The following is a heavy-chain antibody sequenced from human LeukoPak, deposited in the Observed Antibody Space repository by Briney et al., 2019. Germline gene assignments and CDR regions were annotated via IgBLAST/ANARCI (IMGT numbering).Heavy chain of an antibody. CDR2: IYTSGST. Sequence: SETLSLTCTVSGGSISSGSYYWSWIRQPAGKGLEWIGRIYTSGSTDYNPSLKSRVTISVDTSKNQFSLKRSSVTAADTAVYYCARDLVVISLYYFDYWGQGTLVTVSS. D-gene: IGHD3-22*01. V-gene: IGHV4-61*02. CDR1: GGSISSGSYY. J-gene: IGHJ4*02. CDR3: ARDLVVISLYYFDY.